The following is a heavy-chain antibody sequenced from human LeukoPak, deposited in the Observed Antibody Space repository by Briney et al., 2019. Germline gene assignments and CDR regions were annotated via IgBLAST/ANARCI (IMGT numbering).Heavy chain of an antibody. D-gene: IGHD2-2*01. J-gene: IGHJ4*02. Sequence: GGSLRLSCAASGFTFSNYWMHWVRQAPGEGLVWVSRISSDGSSTTCADSVKGRFTISRDNAKNTLYLQMNSLRAEDTAVYYCGRGFALVPAGIPDYWGQGTLVTVSS. V-gene: IGHV3-74*01. CDR3: GRGFALVPAGIPDY. CDR1: GFTFSNYW. CDR2: ISSDGSST.